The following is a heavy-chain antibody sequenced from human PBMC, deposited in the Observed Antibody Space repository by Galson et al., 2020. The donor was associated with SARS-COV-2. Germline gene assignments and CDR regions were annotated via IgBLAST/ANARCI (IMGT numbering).Heavy chain of an antibody. J-gene: IGHJ4*02. V-gene: IGHV3-30*04. D-gene: IGHD1-1*01. Sequence: QLGESLKIYCEASGFTFSTYSMHWVRQSPGKGLEWVAIISYEEGKKWYAGSVRGRFTISRDNSKNMLYLQMSSLTTEDTAVYYCARETLPHVHGDYWGRGTLVTVSS. CDR3: ARETLPHVHGDY. CDR1: GFTFSTYS. CDR2: ISYEEGKK.